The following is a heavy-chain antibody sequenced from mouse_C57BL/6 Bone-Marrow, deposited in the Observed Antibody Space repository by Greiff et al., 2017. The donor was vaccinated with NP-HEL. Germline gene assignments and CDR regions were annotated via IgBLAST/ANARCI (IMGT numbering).Heavy chain of an antibody. J-gene: IGHJ4*01. CDR2: INYDGSST. V-gene: IGHV5-16*01. Sequence: EVQRVESEGGLVQPGSSMKLSCTASGFTFSDYYMAWVRQVPEKGLEWVANINYDGSSTYYLDSLKSRFIISRDNAKNILYLQMSSLKSEDTATYYCARGAGYGAMDYWGQGTSVTVSS. D-gene: IGHD1-2*01. CDR1: GFTFSDYY. CDR3: ARGAGYGAMDY.